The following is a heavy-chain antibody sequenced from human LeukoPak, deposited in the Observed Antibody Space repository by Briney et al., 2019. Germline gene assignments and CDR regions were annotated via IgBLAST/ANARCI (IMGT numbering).Heavy chain of an antibody. CDR1: GGSISSYY. V-gene: IGHV4-59*06. Sequence: SETLSLTCTVSGGSISSYYWSWIRQHPGKGLEWIGYIYYSGSTYYNPSLKSRVTISVDTSKNQFSLKLSSVTAADTAVYYCARAALGYCSGGSCYSFDYWGQGTLVTVSS. D-gene: IGHD2-15*01. CDR3: ARAALGYCSGGSCYSFDY. J-gene: IGHJ4*02. CDR2: IYYSGST.